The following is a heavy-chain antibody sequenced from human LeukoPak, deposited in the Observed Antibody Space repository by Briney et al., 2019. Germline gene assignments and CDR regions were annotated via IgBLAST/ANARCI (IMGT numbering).Heavy chain of an antibody. CDR3: ARGRMDYYDSSGYLDY. J-gene: IGHJ4*02. CDR1: GGSISSYY. CDR2: IYTSGST. V-gene: IGHV4-4*07. Sequence: SETLSLTCTVSGGSISSYYWSWIRQPAGKGLEWIGRIYTSGSTNYNPSLKSRVTMSVDTSKNQFSLKLSSVTAADTAVYYCARGRMDYYDSSGYLDYWGQGTLVTVSS. D-gene: IGHD3-22*01.